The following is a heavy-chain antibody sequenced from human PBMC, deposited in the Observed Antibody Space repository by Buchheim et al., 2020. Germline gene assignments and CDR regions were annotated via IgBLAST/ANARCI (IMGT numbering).Heavy chain of an antibody. CDR2: IIPILGIA. V-gene: IGHV1-69*04. Sequence: QVQLVQSGAEVKKPGSSVKVSCKASGGTFSSYAISWVRQAPGQGLEWMGRIIPILGIANYAQKFQGRVTITADQSPSTAYMELSSLRSEDTAVYYCARDAIVVVPAASYYYGMDVWGQGTT. D-gene: IGHD2-2*01. CDR3: ARDAIVVVPAASYYYGMDV. J-gene: IGHJ6*02. CDR1: GGTFSSYA.